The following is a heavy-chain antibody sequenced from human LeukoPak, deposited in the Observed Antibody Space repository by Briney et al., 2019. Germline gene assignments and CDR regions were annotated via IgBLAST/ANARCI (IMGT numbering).Heavy chain of an antibody. Sequence: GASVKVSCKASGYTFTSYYIHWVRQAPGQGLEWMGVINPSGGGTNYAQTFQGRVTMTRDTSTSTVYMDLGNLRAEDTAVYFCARDMLAVPSNWFDPWGQGTLVTVCS. CDR1: GYTFTSYY. D-gene: IGHD2-8*01. V-gene: IGHV1-46*01. CDR2: INPSGGGT. J-gene: IGHJ5*02. CDR3: ARDMLAVPSNWFDP.